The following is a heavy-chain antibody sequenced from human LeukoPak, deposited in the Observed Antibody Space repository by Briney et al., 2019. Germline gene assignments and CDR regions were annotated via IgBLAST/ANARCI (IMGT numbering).Heavy chain of an antibody. CDR2: IIPIFGTA. D-gene: IGHD2-21*01. CDR3: AREPYCGGDCYPHFDY. J-gene: IGHJ4*02. V-gene: IGHV1-69*13. Sequence: SVKVSCKASRGTFSSYAISWVRQAPGQGLEWMGGIIPIFGTANYAQKFQGRVTITADESTSTAYMELSSLRSEDTAVYYCAREPYCGGDCYPHFDYWGQGTLVTVSS. CDR1: RGTFSSYA.